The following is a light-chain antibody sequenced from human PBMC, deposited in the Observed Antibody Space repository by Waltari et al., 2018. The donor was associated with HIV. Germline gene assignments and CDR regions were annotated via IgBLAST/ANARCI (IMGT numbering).Light chain of an antibody. CDR3: CSYAGSSTLL. J-gene: IGLJ2*01. Sequence: QSALTQPASVSGSPGQSITISCTGTRSAVGGSNYVSWYQQHPGKAPKLVIYDVSERPSGVSNRFSGSKSGNTASLTISGLQAEDEADYNCCSYAGSSTLLFGGGTKVTVL. CDR2: DVS. V-gene: IGLV2-23*01. CDR1: RSAVGGSNY.